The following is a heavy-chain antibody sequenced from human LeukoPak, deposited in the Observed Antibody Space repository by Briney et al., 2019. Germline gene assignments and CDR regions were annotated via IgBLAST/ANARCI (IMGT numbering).Heavy chain of an antibody. J-gene: IGHJ4*02. CDR2: ISSSSSYT. D-gene: IGHD2-21*02. V-gene: IGHV3-11*06. CDR3: ARDLEAYCGGDCYSGNFDY. Sequence: GGSLRLSCAASRFTFSDYYMSWIRQAPGKGLEWVSYISSSSSYTNYADSVKGRFTISRDNAKNSLYLQMNSLRAEDTAVYYCARDLEAYCGGDCYSGNFDYWGQGTLVTVSS. CDR1: RFTFSDYY.